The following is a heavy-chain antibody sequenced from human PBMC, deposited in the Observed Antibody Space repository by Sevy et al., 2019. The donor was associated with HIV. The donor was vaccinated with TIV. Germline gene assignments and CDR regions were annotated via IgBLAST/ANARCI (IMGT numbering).Heavy chain of an antibody. D-gene: IGHD3-10*01. V-gene: IGHV3-7*03. CDR1: GFTFSSYW. Sequence: GGSLRLSCTASGFTFSSYWMSWVRQAPGKGLEWVANIKQDGSAKYYVDSVKGRFTISRDNAKNSLYLQMNSLRAEDTAVYYCARYPVQGVISAFDIWGQGTMVTVSS. CDR2: IKQDGSAK. J-gene: IGHJ3*02. CDR3: ARYPVQGVISAFDI.